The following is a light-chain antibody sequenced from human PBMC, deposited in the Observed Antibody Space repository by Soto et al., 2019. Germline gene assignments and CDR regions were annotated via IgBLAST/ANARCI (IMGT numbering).Light chain of an antibody. J-gene: IGKJ3*01. CDR3: QQSYSTHT. CDR2: AAS. V-gene: IGKV1-39*01. CDR1: QSISSY. Sequence: DIQMTQSPSSLSASVGDRVTITCRASQSISSYLNWYQQKPGKAPKLLIYAASSLQCGVPSRFSGSGSGTDFTLTISSLQPEDFATYYCQQSYSTHTFGPGTKVDIK.